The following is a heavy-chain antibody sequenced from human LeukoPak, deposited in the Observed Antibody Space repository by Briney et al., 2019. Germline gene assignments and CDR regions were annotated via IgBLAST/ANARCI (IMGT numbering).Heavy chain of an antibody. CDR1: GFTFSSYG. Sequence: TGESLRLSCAASGFTFSSYGMHWVRQAPGKGLEWVAFIRYDGSNRYYADSVKGRFTISRDNSKNTLYLQMNSLRAEDTAVYYCAKGGYSYGINNWFDPWGQGTLATVSS. V-gene: IGHV3-30*02. CDR3: AKGGYSYGINNWFDP. J-gene: IGHJ5*02. D-gene: IGHD5-18*01. CDR2: IRYDGSNR.